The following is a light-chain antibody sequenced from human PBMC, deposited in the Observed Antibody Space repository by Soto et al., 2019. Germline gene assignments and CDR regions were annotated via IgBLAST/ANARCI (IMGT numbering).Light chain of an antibody. CDR3: SSYTSITTLDVV. V-gene: IGLV2-14*01. J-gene: IGLJ2*01. CDR1: SSDVGGHNY. Sequence: QSALTQPASVSGSPGQSITISCTGTSSDVGGHNYVSWYQQHPGTAPKLMIYEVTNRPSGVSNRFSGSKSGNTASLTISGLQAEDEADYYCSSYTSITTLDVVFGGGTQPTV. CDR2: EVT.